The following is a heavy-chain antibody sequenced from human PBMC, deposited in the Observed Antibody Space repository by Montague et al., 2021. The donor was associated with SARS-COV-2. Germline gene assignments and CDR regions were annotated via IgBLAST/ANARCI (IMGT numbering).Heavy chain of an antibody. J-gene: IGHJ5*02. CDR2: LKENGSEK. CDR3: ARGPRVVAATLWFDP. Sequence: FLRLSCAASGFTFTSYWMAWVRQAPGKGLEWVASLKENGSEKYILDSVKGRFTISRDNAKDSLYLQMNSLRAEDTAVYYCARGPRVVAATLWFDPWGQGTQVTVSS. CDR1: GFTFTSYW. D-gene: IGHD2-15*01. V-gene: IGHV3-7*04.